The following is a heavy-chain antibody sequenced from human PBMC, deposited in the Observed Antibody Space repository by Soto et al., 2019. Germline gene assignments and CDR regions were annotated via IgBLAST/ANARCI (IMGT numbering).Heavy chain of an antibody. CDR1: GFTFSSYA. CDR2: ISYDGSNK. J-gene: IGHJ4*02. D-gene: IGHD3-9*01. V-gene: IGHV3-30-3*01. CDR3: ARDPAQLRYFDAMMFPDY. Sequence: SLRLSCAASGFTFSSYAMHWVRQAPGKGLEWVAVISYDGSNKYYADSVKGRFTISRDNSKNTLYLQMNSLRAEDTAVYYCARDPAQLRYFDAMMFPDYWGQGTLVTVSS.